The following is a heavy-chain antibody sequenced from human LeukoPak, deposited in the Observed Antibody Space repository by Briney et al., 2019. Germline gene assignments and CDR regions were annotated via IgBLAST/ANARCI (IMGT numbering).Heavy chain of an antibody. D-gene: IGHD5-24*01. CDR2: INHSGSP. J-gene: IGHJ4*02. Sequence: SETLSLTCAVYGGSFSDYYWTWIRQPPGEGLEWIGEINHSGSPNNNPSLKSRVSISFDTSKNQFSLKLTSVTAADTAVYYCARRLRDGYPYGYFDYWGQGTLVTVSS. CDR3: ARRLRDGYPYGYFDY. V-gene: IGHV4-34*01. CDR1: GGSFSDYY.